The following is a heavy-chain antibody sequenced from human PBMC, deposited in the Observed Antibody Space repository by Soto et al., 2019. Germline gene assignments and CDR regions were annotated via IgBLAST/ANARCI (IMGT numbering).Heavy chain of an antibody. Sequence: QLQLQESGPGLVKPSETLSLTCTVSGGSVSSSSYYWGWVRQPPGKGLEWIGSVYYSGSTYYNPSLEIPVTRYVDKSKNQFSLKLMSVSDAATAVYYCGRLEGLCTIPDYFDYWGQGALVTVSS. CDR2: VYYSGST. CDR1: GGSVSSSSYY. J-gene: IGHJ4*02. D-gene: IGHD2-21*02. CDR3: GRLEGLCTIPDYFDY. V-gene: IGHV4-39*01.